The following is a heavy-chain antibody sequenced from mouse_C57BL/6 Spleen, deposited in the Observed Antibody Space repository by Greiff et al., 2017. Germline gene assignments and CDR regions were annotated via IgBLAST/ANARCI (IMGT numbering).Heavy chain of an antibody. D-gene: IGHD1-1*01. V-gene: IGHV1-15*01. CDR2: IDPETGGT. CDR1: GYTFTDYE. CDR3: TRSLYGSSFFDY. J-gene: IGHJ2*01. Sequence: QVQLKQSGAELVRPGASVTLSCKASGYTFTDYELHWVKQTPVHGLEWIGAIDPETGGTAYNQKFKGKAILTADKSSSTAYMELRSLTSEDSAVYYCTRSLYGSSFFDYWGQGTTLTVSS.